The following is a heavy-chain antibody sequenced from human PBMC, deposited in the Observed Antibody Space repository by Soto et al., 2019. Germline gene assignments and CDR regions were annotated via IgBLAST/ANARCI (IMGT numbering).Heavy chain of an antibody. CDR3: ARDGPRRGSSNTFDY. CDR2: ISAYNGNT. CDR1: GYTFTSYG. V-gene: IGHV1-18*01. D-gene: IGHD6-6*01. Sequence: ASVKVSCKASGYTFTSYGISWVRQAPGQGLEWMGWISAYNGNTNYAQKLQGRVTMTTDTSTSTAYMELRSLRSDDTAVYYCARDGPRRGSSNTFDYWGQGTLVTVSS. J-gene: IGHJ4*02.